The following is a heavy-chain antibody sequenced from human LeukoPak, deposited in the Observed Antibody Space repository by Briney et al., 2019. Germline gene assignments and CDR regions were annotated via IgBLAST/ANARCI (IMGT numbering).Heavy chain of an antibody. CDR3: ARHVCDDILTGLLRDFDS. Sequence: PSETLSLTCTVSGDSISSGNSYWGWIRQPPGKGLEWIGSMYYSGSTYYNPSLKSRVTMSVDTSKNQLSLKLSSVTAADTALYYCARHVCDDILTGLLRDFDSWGQGTLVTVSS. D-gene: IGHD3-9*01. CDR2: MYYSGST. J-gene: IGHJ4*02. CDR1: GDSISSGNSY. V-gene: IGHV4-39*01.